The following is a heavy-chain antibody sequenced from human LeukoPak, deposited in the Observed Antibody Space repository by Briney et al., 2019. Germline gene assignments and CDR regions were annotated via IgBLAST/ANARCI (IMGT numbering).Heavy chain of an antibody. D-gene: IGHD4-23*01. CDR3: TRDYGGFDY. V-gene: IGHV3-49*04. Sequence: GGSLRLSCRASGFTFGDYVMTWVRQAPGKGLEWVGFIRSRVYGGTTEYAASVKGRFIISRDDSKSIAYLQMNSLKTEDTAVYYCTRDYGGFDYWGQGTLVTVSS. CDR1: GFTFGDYV. CDR2: IRSRVYGGTT. J-gene: IGHJ4*02.